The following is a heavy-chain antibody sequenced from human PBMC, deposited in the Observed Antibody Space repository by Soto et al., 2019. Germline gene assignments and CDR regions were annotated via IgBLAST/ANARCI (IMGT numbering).Heavy chain of an antibody. CDR1: GFTFSSYA. V-gene: IGHV3-30-3*01. CDR3: ARERERYYYGSGSPYYYGMDV. D-gene: IGHD3-10*01. CDR2: ISYDGSNK. J-gene: IGHJ6*02. Sequence: QVQLVESGGGVVQPGRSLRLSCAASGFTFSSYAMHWVRQAPGKGLEWVAVISYDGSNKYYADSVKGRFTISRDNSKNTLYLQMNSLRAEDMAVYYCARERERYYYGSGSPYYYGMDVWGQGTTVTVSS.